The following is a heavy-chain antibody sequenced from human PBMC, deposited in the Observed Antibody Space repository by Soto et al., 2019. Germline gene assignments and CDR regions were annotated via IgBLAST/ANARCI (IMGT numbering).Heavy chain of an antibody. CDR3: ARGGSYFDY. CDR1: GFTFSSYE. V-gene: IGHV3-48*03. CDR2: ITGSGNTI. D-gene: IGHD1-26*01. Sequence: EVQLVESGGGLVQPGGSLRLSCAASGFTFSSYEMNWVRQAPGKGLEWVSYITGSGNTIYYADSVKGRFTISRDNAKNSMYLPMTSLRAEDTAVYYCARGGSYFDYWGQGTLVTVSS. J-gene: IGHJ4*02.